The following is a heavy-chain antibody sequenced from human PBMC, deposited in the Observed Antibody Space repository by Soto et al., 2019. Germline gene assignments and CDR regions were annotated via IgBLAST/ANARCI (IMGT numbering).Heavy chain of an antibody. Sequence: QVQLVESGGGVVQPGRSLTLSCAASGFSFSTYGMHWIRQAPGKGLEWVAVMWSNGNKNYADSVKGRFTISSDTSQNILFLQMDSLRADDTAVYYCARDSLGVPTDFDYWGQGTLVSVSS. CDR1: GFSFSTYG. V-gene: IGHV3-33*01. CDR2: MWSNGNK. D-gene: IGHD2-8*01. J-gene: IGHJ4*02. CDR3: ARDSLGVPTDFDY.